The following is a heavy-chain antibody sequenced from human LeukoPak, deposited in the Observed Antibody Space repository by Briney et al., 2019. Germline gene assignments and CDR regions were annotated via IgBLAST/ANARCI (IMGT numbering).Heavy chain of an antibody. CDR3: AKRVSYSNSAAYFDY. CDR2: ISDGGSDT. V-gene: IGHV3-23*01. D-gene: IGHD6-6*01. J-gene: IGHJ4*02. CDR1: GFTFKNYA. Sequence: GGSLRLSWAASGFTFKNYAMTWVRQAPGKGLEWVSSISDGGSDTYYAGSVKGRFTVSRDNSKNTLYMQMNSLRAEDTSVSYCAKRVSYSNSAAYFDYWGQGTLVTVSS.